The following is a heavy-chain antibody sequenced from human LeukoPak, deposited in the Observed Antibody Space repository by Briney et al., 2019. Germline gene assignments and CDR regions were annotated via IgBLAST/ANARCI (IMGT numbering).Heavy chain of an antibody. CDR3: ARTTMVRGTYYMDV. CDR2: IYYSGNT. J-gene: IGHJ6*03. CDR1: GGSISSSAYY. V-gene: IGHV4-39*07. Sequence: TPSETLSLTCSVSGGSISSSAYYWGWIRQPPGQGLEWIGSIYYSGNTYYNPSLKSPVTISIDTSKNQFSLKLSSVTAADTAVYYCARTTMVRGTYYMDVWGKGTTVTISS. D-gene: IGHD3-10*01.